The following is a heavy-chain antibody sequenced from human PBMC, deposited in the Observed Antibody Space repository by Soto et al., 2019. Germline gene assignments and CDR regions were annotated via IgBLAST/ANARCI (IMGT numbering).Heavy chain of an antibody. CDR1: GYTFTSYD. Sequence: ASVKVSCKASGYTFTSYDINWVRQATGQGLEWMGWMNPNSGNTGYAQKFQGRVTMTRNTSISTAYMELSSLRSEDTAVYYCPRDIVVVMTGYYYGMDVWGQGTTVTVSS. V-gene: IGHV1-8*01. CDR3: PRDIVVVMTGYYYGMDV. CDR2: MNPNSGNT. J-gene: IGHJ6*02. D-gene: IGHD3-22*01.